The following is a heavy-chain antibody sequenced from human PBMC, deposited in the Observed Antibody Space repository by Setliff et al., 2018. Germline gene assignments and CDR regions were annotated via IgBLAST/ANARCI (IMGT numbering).Heavy chain of an antibody. CDR3: AGDRGGTNPWFDV. D-gene: IGHD3-10*01. V-gene: IGHV3-48*03. Sequence: GGSLRLSCAASVFTFTIYEMNWVRQAPGTRLEWISYISSGGTTKYYADSVKGRVTISRDNAKNSLYLQMGSRRAEDTAIYYCAGDRGGTNPWFDVWGQGTQVTVSS. CDR1: VFTFTIYE. J-gene: IGHJ5*02. CDR2: ISSGGTTK.